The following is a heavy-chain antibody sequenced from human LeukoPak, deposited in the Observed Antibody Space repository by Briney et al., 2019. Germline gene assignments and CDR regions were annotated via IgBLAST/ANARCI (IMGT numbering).Heavy chain of an antibody. CDR3: ANRAASRLNYYDSSGYYYLVY. Sequence: PGGSLRLSCAASGFTFSGYPIHWVRQAPGKGLEWVSAISGSGGNTYYADSVKGRFTISRDNSKNTLYLQMNSLRAEDTAVYYCANRAASRLNYYDSSGYYYLVYWGQGTLVTVSS. J-gene: IGHJ4*02. CDR1: GFTFSGYP. V-gene: IGHV3-23*01. D-gene: IGHD3-22*01. CDR2: ISGSGGNT.